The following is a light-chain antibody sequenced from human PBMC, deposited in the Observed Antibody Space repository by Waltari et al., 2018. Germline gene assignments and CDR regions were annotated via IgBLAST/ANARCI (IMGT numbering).Light chain of an antibody. CDR1: SSDIGGYKY. CDR2: VVS. V-gene: IGLV2-14*01. Sequence: QSALTQPASVSGSPGQSITISCTGTSSDIGGYKYVSWYQQHPGKAPKLMIYVVSNRPSGVSNRFSGCKSGSTASLTISGLQSEDEADYYCSSYMNSSLVFGAGTKVTVL. J-gene: IGLJ3*02. CDR3: SSYMNSSLV.